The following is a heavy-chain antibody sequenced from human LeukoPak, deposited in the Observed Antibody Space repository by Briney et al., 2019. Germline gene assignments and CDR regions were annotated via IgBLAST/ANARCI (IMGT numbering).Heavy chain of an antibody. D-gene: IGHD3-22*01. V-gene: IGHV4-38-2*02. CDR3: ARDIFLQNYYDSSGYYPDDY. Sequence: SETLSLTCTVSGYSISNGYYWGWMRQPPGKGLEWIGSIYHSGRTHYNPSLKSRVIISVDTSKNQFSLKLSSVTAADTAVYYCARDIFLQNYYDSSGYYPDDYWGQGTLVTVSS. CDR2: IYHSGRT. CDR1: GYSISNGYY. J-gene: IGHJ4*02.